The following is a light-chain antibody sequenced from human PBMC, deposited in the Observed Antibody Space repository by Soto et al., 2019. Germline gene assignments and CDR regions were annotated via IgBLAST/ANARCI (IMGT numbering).Light chain of an antibody. CDR3: MQALQTPWK. CDR2: MGS. CDR1: QSLLRSNGYNY. J-gene: IGKJ1*01. V-gene: IGKV2-28*01. Sequence: DIVMTQSPLSLPVAPGESASISWRSSQSLLRSNGYNYLDWYLQRPGQSPQVLIYMGSDRASGVPERFSGSGSGTDFTLKISRVEAEDVGVYYCMQALQTPWKFGQGTKVDIK.